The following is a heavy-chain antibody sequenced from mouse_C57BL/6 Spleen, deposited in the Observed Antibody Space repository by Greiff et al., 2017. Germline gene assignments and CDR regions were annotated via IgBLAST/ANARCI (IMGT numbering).Heavy chain of an antibody. V-gene: IGHV1-64*01. CDR2: IHPNSGST. J-gene: IGHJ4*01. Sequence: QVQLQQPGAELVKPGASVKLSCKASGYTFTSYWMHWVKQRPGQGLEWIGMIHPNSGSTNYNEKFKSKATLTVDKSSSTAYMQLSSLTSADSAVYCCASSIYYGHYEEGMDYWGPGTSVTVAS. CDR3: ASSIYYGHYEEGMDY. D-gene: IGHD2-1*01. CDR1: GYTFTSYW.